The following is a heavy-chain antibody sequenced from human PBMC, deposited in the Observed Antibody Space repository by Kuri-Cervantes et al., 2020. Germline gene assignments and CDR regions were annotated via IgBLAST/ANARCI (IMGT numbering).Heavy chain of an antibody. J-gene: IGHJ4*02. CDR2: IYYSGST. Sequence: SETLSLTCTVSGGSISSYYWSWIRQPPGKGLEWIGSIYYSGSTYYNPSLKSRVTISVDTSKNQFSLKLSSVTAADTAVYYCNQGSSWYGGEDYWGQGTLVTVSS. CDR3: NQGSSWYGGEDY. CDR1: GGSISSYY. D-gene: IGHD6-13*01. V-gene: IGHV4-59*05.